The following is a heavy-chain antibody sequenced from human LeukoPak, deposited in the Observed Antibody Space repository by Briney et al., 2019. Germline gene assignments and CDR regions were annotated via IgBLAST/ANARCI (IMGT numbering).Heavy chain of an antibody. D-gene: IGHD3-22*01. J-gene: IGHJ4*02. Sequence: SVKVSCKASGGTFSSYAISWVRQAPGQGLEWMGGIIPIFGTANYAQKFQGRVTITTDESTSTAYMELSSLRSEGTAVYYCASYYDSSGAPFDYWGQGTLVTVSS. CDR3: ASYYDSSGAPFDY. CDR1: GGTFSSYA. V-gene: IGHV1-69*05. CDR2: IIPIFGTA.